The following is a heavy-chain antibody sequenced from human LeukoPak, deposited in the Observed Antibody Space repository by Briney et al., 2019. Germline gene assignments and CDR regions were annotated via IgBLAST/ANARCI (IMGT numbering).Heavy chain of an antibody. CDR2: IYYSGST. V-gene: IGHV4-39*01. Sequence: PSETLSLTCTVSGGSISSYYWGWIRQPPGKGLEWIGSIYYSGSTYYNPSLKSRVTISVDTSKNQFSLKLSSVTAADTAVYYCARWVIVVSTPNFDYWGQGTLVTVSS. CDR3: ARWVIVVSTPNFDY. D-gene: IGHD3-22*01. CDR1: GGSISSYY. J-gene: IGHJ4*02.